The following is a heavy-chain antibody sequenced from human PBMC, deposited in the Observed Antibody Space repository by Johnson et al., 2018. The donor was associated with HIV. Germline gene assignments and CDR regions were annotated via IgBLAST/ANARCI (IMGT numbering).Heavy chain of an antibody. V-gene: IGHV3-48*04. J-gene: IGHJ3*02. CDR1: GFTFSSYG. D-gene: IGHD6-13*01. CDR3: ARFGTAAASDGDFDI. CDR2: ISSSGRTI. Sequence: VQLVESGGGVVQPGGSLRLSCAASGFTFSSYGMHWVRQAPGKGLEWVSYISSSGRTIYYADSVKGRFTISRDNAKNSLYLQMNSLRTEDTAVYYCARFGTAAASDGDFDIWGQGTMVTVSS.